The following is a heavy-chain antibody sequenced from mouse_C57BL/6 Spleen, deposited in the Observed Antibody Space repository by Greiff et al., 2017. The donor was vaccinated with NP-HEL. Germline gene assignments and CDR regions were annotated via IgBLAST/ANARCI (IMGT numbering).Heavy chain of an antibody. CDR3: ARRAYYYGSSYKVDYFDY. J-gene: IGHJ2*01. CDR1: GFSLSTSGMG. CDR2: IYWDDDK. Sequence: QVTLKVCGPGILQSSQTLSLTCSFSGFSLSTSGMGVSWIRQPSGKGLEWLAHIYWDDDKRYNPSLKSRLTISKDTSRNQVFLKITSVDTADTATYYCARRAYYYGSSYKVDYFDYWGQGTTLTVSS. V-gene: IGHV8-12*01. D-gene: IGHD1-1*01.